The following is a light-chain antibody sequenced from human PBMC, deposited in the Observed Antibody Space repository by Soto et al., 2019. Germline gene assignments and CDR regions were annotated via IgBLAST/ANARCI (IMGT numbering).Light chain of an antibody. J-gene: IGLJ2*01. CDR3: GTGDSSRKAVV. CDR2: HNN. V-gene: IGLV1-51*01. Sequence: QSVLTQPPSVSAAPGQKVTISCSGSSSNIGNNYASWYQHLPGTAPKLLIYHNNKRPSGIPDRFSDSKSGTSATLVITGLQTGDEADDYCGTGDSSRKAVVFGGGTKLPVL. CDR1: SSNIGNNY.